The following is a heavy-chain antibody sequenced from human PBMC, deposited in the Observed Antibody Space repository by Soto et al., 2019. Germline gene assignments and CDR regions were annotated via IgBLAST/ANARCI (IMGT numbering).Heavy chain of an antibody. CDR2: IYYSGST. J-gene: IGHJ5*02. CDR1: GGSISSGGYY. D-gene: IGHD4-17*01. Sequence: SETLSLTCTVSGGSISSGGYYWSWIRQHPGKGLEWIGYIYYSGSTYYNPSLKSRVTISVDTSKNQFSLKLSSVTAADTAVYYCARARVYDYGDYLYGWFDPWGQGTLVTVSS. V-gene: IGHV4-31*03. CDR3: ARARVYDYGDYLYGWFDP.